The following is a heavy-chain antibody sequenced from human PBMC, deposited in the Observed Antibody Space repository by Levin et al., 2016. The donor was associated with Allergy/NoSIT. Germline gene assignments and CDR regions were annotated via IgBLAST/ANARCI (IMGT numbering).Heavy chain of an antibody. CDR1: GFTFSSYA. Sequence: GESLKISCAASGFTFSSYAMHWVRQAPGKGLEWVAVISYDGSNKYYADSVKGRFTISRDNSKNTLYLQMNSLRAEDTAVYYCARDHGTNWFDPWGQGTLVTVSS. D-gene: IGHD1-1*01. CDR2: ISYDGSNK. J-gene: IGHJ5*02. CDR3: ARDHGTNWFDP. V-gene: IGHV3-30*04.